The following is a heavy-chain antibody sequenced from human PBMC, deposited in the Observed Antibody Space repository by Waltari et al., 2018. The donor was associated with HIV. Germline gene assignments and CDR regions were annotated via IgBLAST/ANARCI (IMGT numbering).Heavy chain of an antibody. V-gene: IGHV1-3*01. D-gene: IGHD5-12*01. CDR2: INAGNGNT. CDR1: GYTFTSYA. CDR3: ARVRDGYNYYYYYGMDV. Sequence: QVQLVQSGAEVKKPGASVKVSCKASGYTFTSYAMHWVRQAPGQRLEWMGWINAGNGNTKYSQKFQGRVTITRDTSASTAYMELSSLRSEDTAVYYCARVRDGYNYYYYYGMDVWGQGTTVTVSS. J-gene: IGHJ6*02.